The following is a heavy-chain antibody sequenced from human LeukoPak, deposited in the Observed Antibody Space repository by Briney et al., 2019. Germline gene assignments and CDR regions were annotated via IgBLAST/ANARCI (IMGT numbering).Heavy chain of an antibody. D-gene: IGHD5-18*01. V-gene: IGHV1-69*13. J-gene: IGHJ6*02. Sequence: ASVTVSCTASGGTFSSYAISWVRQAPGQGLEWMGGIIPIFGTANYAQKFQGRVTITADESTSTAYMELSSLRSEDTAVYYCARSPVGYSYGYGWADSYYYYGMDVWGQGTTVTVSS. CDR1: GGTFSSYA. CDR3: ARSPVGYSYGYGWADSYYYYGMDV. CDR2: IIPIFGTA.